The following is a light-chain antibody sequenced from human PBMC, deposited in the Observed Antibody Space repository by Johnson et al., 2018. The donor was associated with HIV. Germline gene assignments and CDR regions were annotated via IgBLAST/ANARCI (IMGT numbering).Light chain of an antibody. CDR3: GTWDSSLSAYV. CDR1: SSNIGNNR. V-gene: IGLV1-51*02. J-gene: IGLJ1*01. Sequence: QSVLTQPPSVSAAPGQKVTISCSGSSSNIGNNRVSWYQQLPGTAPKLLIYESTNRPSGIPDRFSGSKSGTSATLGITGLQTGDEADYYCGTWDSSLSAYVCGTGTKVTVL. CDR2: EST.